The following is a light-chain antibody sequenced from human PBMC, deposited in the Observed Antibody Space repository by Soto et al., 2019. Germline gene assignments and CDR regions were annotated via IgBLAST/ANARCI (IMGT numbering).Light chain of an antibody. CDR2: AAS. V-gene: IGKV1-39*01. CDR1: QSISGN. CDR3: QQSYSTPLT. J-gene: IGKJ4*01. Sequence: DIQMTQSPSSLSASVGDRVTITCRASQSISGNLNWYQQKPGKAPKFLIYAASSLQSGVPSRFSGSGSATDFTLTISSLQPEDFATYYCQQSYSTPLTFGGGNKVEIK.